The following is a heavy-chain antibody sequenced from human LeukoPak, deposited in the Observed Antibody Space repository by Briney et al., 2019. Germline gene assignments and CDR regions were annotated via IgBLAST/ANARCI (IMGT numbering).Heavy chain of an antibody. J-gene: IGHJ4*02. CDR3: ARDSNRGYDILTGYSSVDY. V-gene: IGHV1-24*01. CDR2: FYPEDGET. CDR1: GYTLTELS. Sequence: ASVNVSCKVSGYTLTELSMHWVRQAPGKGVEGMGGFYPEDGETIYAQKFEGRVTMNEDRTTDRAYMEVSSERSEDTAVYYCARDSNRGYDILTGYSSVDYWGQGTLVTVSS. D-gene: IGHD3-9*01.